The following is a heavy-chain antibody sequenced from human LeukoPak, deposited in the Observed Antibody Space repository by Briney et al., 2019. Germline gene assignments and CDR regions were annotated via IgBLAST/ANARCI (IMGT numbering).Heavy chain of an antibody. CDR1: GGSISSSSYY. Sequence: PSETLSLTCTVSGGSISSSSYYWGWIRQPPGKGLEWIGSIYYSGSTYYNPSLKSRVTISVDTSKNQFSLKLSSVTAADTAVYYCARVAAAGMTYYYYYMDVWGKGTTVTVSS. CDR3: ARVAAAGMTYYYYYMDV. V-gene: IGHV4-39*07. D-gene: IGHD6-13*01. CDR2: IYYSGST. J-gene: IGHJ6*03.